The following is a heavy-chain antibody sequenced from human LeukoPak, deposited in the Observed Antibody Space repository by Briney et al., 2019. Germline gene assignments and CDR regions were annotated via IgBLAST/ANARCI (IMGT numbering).Heavy chain of an antibody. J-gene: IGHJ3*02. CDR2: ISYDGSNK. Sequence: GGSLRLSCAASGFTFSSYAMHWVRQAPGKGLEWVAVISYDGSNKYYADSVKGRFTISRDNSKNTLYLQMNSLRAEDTAVYYCARDQWPSDSSGYYYRTAFDIWGQGTMVTVSS. CDR3: ARDQWPSDSSGYYYRTAFDI. V-gene: IGHV3-30*04. CDR1: GFTFSSYA. D-gene: IGHD3-22*01.